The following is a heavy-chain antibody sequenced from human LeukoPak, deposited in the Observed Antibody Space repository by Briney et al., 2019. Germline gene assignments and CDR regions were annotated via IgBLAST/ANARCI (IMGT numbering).Heavy chain of an antibody. V-gene: IGHV3-7*01. CDR2: IKPDGSAQ. CDR1: GFTFSNSW. D-gene: IGHD6-13*01. CDR3: ASRSSSWPQLTGGF. J-gene: IGHJ4*02. Sequence: PGGSLRLSCAASGFTFSNSWMSWVRQAPGKGLEWVATIKPDGSAQYYVDSVRGRFTISRDNAKNSLYLQMNSLRAEDTAIYYCASRSSSWPQLTGGFWGQGTLVTVSS.